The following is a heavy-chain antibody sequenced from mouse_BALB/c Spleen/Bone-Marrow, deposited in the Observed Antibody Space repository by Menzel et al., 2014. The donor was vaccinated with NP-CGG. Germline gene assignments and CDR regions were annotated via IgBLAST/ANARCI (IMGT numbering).Heavy chain of an antibody. D-gene: IGHD1-1*02. Sequence: LVESGAELVRPGTPVKLSCKASGYTFTSYWMNWVKQRPGRGLEWIGRIDPSDSETHYNQKFKDKATLTVDKSSSAAYVQLGGRTAEDSAVYYGAGWGAYFDYWGQGTTLTVSS. CDR1: GYTFTSYW. CDR3: AGWGAYFDY. J-gene: IGHJ2*01. CDR2: IDPSDSET. V-gene: IGHV1-61*01.